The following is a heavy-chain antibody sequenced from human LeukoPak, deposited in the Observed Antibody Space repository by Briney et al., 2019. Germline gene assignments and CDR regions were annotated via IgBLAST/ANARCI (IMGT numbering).Heavy chain of an antibody. CDR3: ARAGGYVYNDAFDI. J-gene: IGHJ3*02. V-gene: IGHV3-21*01. D-gene: IGHD6-25*01. Sequence: NPGGSLRLPCAASGFTFSSYSMNWVRQAPGKGLEWVSSISSSSSYIYYADSVKGRFTISRDNAKNSLYLQMNSLRAEDTAVYYCARAGGYVYNDAFDIWGQGTMVTVSS. CDR1: GFTFSSYS. CDR2: ISSSSSYI.